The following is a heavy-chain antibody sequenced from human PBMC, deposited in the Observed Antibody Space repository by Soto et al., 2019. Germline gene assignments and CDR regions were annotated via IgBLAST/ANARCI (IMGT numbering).Heavy chain of an antibody. V-gene: IGHV1-69*01. Sequence: QVQLVQSGAEVKKPGSSVKVSCKASGGTFSRYAISWVRQAPGQGLEWMGGIIPIFGTANYAQKFQGRVTSAADESTSTAYMELSSLRFEDTAVYYCARAIVGPTTTGWLDPWGQGTLVTVSS. J-gene: IGHJ5*02. CDR2: IIPIFGTA. CDR1: GGTFSRYA. D-gene: IGHD1-26*01. CDR3: ARAIVGPTTTGWLDP.